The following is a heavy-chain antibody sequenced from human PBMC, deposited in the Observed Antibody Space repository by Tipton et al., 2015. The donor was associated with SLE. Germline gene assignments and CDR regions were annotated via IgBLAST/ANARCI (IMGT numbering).Heavy chain of an antibody. V-gene: IGHV4-34*01. D-gene: IGHD2-15*01. CDR1: GGSFSGYY. CDR2: INHSGST. CDR3: ARGVLGGSCPF. Sequence: TLSLTCAVYGGSFSGYYWSWIRQPPGKGLEWIGEINHSGSTNYNPSLKSRVTISVDTSKNQFSLKLSSVTAADTTVYYCARGVLGGSCPFWGQGTLVTVSS. J-gene: IGHJ4*02.